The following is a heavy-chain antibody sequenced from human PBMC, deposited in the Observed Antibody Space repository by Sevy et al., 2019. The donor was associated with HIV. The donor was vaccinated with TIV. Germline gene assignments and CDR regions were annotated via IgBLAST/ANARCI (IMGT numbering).Heavy chain of an antibody. Sequence: SETLSLTCTVSGGSISSGSYYWSWIRQPAGKGLEWSGRIYTSGSTNYNPSLKSRITMSIDTSKNQFSLRLSSVTAADTAVYYCARAVYGDYGRYLDYWGQGTLVTVSS. D-gene: IGHD4-17*01. J-gene: IGHJ4*02. CDR3: ARAVYGDYGRYLDY. CDR1: GGSISSGSYY. V-gene: IGHV4-61*02. CDR2: IYTSGST.